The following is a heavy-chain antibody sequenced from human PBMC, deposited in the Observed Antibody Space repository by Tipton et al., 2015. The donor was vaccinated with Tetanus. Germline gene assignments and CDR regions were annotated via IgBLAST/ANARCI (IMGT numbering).Heavy chain of an antibody. CDR3: ARAHIVVVTAIGIGWVDV. D-gene: IGHD2-21*02. J-gene: IGHJ6*02. CDR1: GFTFSSYG. V-gene: IGHV3-33*01. Sequence: SLRLSCAASGFTFSSYGMHWVRQAPGKGLEWVAVIWYDGSNKYYADSVKGRFTISRDNSKNKLYLQMNSLRAEDTAVYYCARAHIVVVTAIGIGWVDVCGQGSTVTVSS. CDR2: IWYDGSNK.